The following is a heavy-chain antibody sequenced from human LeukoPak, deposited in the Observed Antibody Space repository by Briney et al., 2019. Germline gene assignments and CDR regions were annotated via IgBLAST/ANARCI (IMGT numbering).Heavy chain of an antibody. CDR2: IYPGDSDT. J-gene: IGHJ4*02. V-gene: IGHV5-51*01. Sequence: WESLKISCKGSGYSFTSYWIGWVRQMPGKGLEWMGIIYPGDSDTRYSPSFQGQVTISADKSINTAYLQWNSLKASDTAIYYCARSRDWNYDLWGQGTLVTVSS. D-gene: IGHD1-7*01. CDR3: ARSRDWNYDL. CDR1: GYSFTSYW.